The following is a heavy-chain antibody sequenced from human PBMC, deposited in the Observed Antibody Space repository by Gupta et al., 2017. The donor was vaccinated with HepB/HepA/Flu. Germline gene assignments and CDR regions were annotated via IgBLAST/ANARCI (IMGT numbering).Heavy chain of an antibody. V-gene: IGHV3-33*01. D-gene: IGHD2-2*01. Sequence: QVQLVESGGGVVQPGRSLRLSCAASGFTFSSYGMHWVRQAPGKGLEWVAVIWYDGSNKYYADSVKGRFTISRDNSKNTLYLQMNSLRAEDTAVYYCARDLSSTSHYFDYWGQGTLVTVSS. CDR3: ARDLSSTSHYFDY. CDR1: GFTFSSYG. J-gene: IGHJ4*02. CDR2: IWYDGSNK.